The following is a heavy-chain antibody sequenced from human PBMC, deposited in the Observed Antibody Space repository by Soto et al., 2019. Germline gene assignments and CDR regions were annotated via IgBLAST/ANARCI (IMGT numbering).Heavy chain of an antibody. CDR1: GFTFSNAW. CDR2: IKSKTDGGTT. J-gene: IGHJ6*02. V-gene: IGHV3-15*01. CDR3: TTDLGILRYFDWLPYGMDV. D-gene: IGHD3-9*01. Sequence: EVQLVESGGGLVKPGGSLRLSCAASGFTFSNAWMSWVRQVPGKGLEWVGRIKSKTDGGTTDYAAPVKGRFTISRDDSKNTLYLQMNSLKTEDTAVYYCTTDLGILRYFDWLPYGMDVWGQGTTVTVSS.